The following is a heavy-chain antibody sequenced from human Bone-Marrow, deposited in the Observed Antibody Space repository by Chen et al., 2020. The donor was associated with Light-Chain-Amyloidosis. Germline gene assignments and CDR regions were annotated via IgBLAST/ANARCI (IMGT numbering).Heavy chain of an antibody. CDR1: GFTFSGAW. Sequence: EVNLVESGGGLVKPGGSLRLSCAASGFTFSGAWMSWVRQAPGKGLEWLGRIKSDAGGGTTDYAAPVQGRFSISRDDSKKTLYLQMSSLKIEDTAMYYCTTDGRTDYWGQGTLVTVSS. J-gene: IGHJ4*02. V-gene: IGHV3-15*01. CDR2: IKSDAGGGTT. CDR3: TTDGRTDY.